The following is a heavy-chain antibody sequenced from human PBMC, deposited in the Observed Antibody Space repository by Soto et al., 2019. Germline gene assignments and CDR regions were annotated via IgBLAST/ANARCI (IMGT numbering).Heavy chain of an antibody. CDR2: INPNSGGT. D-gene: IGHD5-18*01. J-gene: IGHJ4*02. CDR1: GYTFTGYY. V-gene: IGHV1-2*04. Sequence: ASVKVSCKASGYTFTGYYMHWVRQAPGQGLEWMGWINPNSGGTNYAQKFQGWVTMTRDTSISTAYMELSRLRSDDTAGYYWAGDSAGEGGIQLWNFDYWGQGTLVTVSS. CDR3: AGDSAGEGGIQLWNFDY.